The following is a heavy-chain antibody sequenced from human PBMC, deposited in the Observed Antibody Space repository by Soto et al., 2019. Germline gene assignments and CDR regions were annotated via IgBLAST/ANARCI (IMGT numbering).Heavy chain of an antibody. CDR1: GGTFSSYT. CDR2: IIPILGIA. D-gene: IGHD3-3*01. CDR3: ARVVGDFWSGYFNYYYMDV. V-gene: IGHV1-69*02. Sequence: SVKVSCKASGGTFSSYTISWVRQAPGQGLEWMGRIIPILGIANYAQKFQGRVTITADKSTSTAHMELSSLRSEDTAVYYCARVVGDFWSGYFNYYYMDVWGKGTTVTVSS. J-gene: IGHJ6*03.